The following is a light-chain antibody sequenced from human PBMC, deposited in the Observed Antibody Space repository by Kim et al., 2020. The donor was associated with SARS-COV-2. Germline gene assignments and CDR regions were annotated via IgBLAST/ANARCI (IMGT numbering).Light chain of an antibody. Sequence: DIQMTQSPSSLSASVGDTVTIACQASEDIAISLNWYQHVPGNAPKLIIHDTSNLDAGVPSRFSGGGSGTDFSLTISNLHPEDFAIYYCQQYEGLPFTFGQGTKLEI. V-gene: IGKV1-33*01. CDR2: DTS. CDR1: EDIAIS. J-gene: IGKJ2*01. CDR3: QQYEGLPFT.